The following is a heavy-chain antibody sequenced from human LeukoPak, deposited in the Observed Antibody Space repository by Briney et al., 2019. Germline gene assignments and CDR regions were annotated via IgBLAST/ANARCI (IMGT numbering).Heavy chain of an antibody. V-gene: IGHV4-59*11. CDR1: GGSITSHF. Sequence: SETLSLTCSVSGGSITSHFWSWIRQPPGEGVEWIGYIHYGGSTNYTPSLKSRVTISPATSKHQLFLKLNSVTAADTAVYYCARLVWLGESPGSWFDSWGQGTLVTVSS. D-gene: IGHD3-10*01. J-gene: IGHJ5*01. CDR2: IHYGGST. CDR3: ARLVWLGESPGSWFDS.